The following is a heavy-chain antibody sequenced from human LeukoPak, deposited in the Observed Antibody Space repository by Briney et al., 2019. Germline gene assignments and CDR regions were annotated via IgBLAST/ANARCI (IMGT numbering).Heavy chain of an antibody. CDR2: ISYDGSNK. CDR3: ARDTHIVHEYYFDY. J-gene: IGHJ4*02. D-gene: IGHD2/OR15-2a*01. V-gene: IGHV3-30-3*01. CDR1: GFTFSRCT. Sequence: GGSLRLSCAASGFTFSRCTMHWVRQAPGKGLEWVAVISYDGSNKYYADSVKGRFTISRDNSKNTLYLQMNSLRAEDTAVYYCARDTHIVHEYYFDYWGQGTLVTVSS.